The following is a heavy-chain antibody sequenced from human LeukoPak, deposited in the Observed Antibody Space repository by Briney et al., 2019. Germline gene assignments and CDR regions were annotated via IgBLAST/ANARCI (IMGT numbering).Heavy chain of an antibody. V-gene: IGHV3-23*01. Sequence: GGSLRLSCAASGFTFSRYAMSWVRRAPGKGPEWVSGISGSGGNTYYADSVKGRFTISRDNSQNTLYLQMNTLRAEDTAVYYCAKVVSGYHFDYWGQGTLVTVSS. CDR3: AKVVSGYHFDY. D-gene: IGHD5-12*01. J-gene: IGHJ4*02. CDR2: ISGSGGNT. CDR1: GFTFSRYA.